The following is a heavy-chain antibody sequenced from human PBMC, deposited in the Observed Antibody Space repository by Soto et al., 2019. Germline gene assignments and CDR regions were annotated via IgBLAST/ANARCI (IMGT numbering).Heavy chain of an antibody. Sequence: QVQLQQSGPGLVKPSQTLSLTCTVSGGSISYEYYHWTWIRQSPGKGLEWMGYVPYSGSIMYNPSFKSRVTISVDTSKNQCSLHLSSVTAADTAVYFCVREDDGGDREYYGLDVWGQGTTVTVSS. D-gene: IGHD3-16*01. J-gene: IGHJ6*02. CDR3: VREDDGGDREYYGLDV. CDR1: GGSISYEYYH. CDR2: VPYSGSI. V-gene: IGHV4-30-4*08.